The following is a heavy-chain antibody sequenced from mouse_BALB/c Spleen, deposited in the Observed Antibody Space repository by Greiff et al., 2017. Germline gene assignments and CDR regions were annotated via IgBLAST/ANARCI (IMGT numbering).Heavy chain of an antibody. Sequence: EVMLVESGTVLARPGASVKMSCKASGYTFTSYWMHWVKQRPGQGLEWIGAIYPGNSDTSYNQKFKGKAKLTAVTSTSTAYMELSSLTNEDSAVYYCTETARAPFDYWGQGTTLTVSS. D-gene: IGHD3-2*01. CDR1: GYTFTSYW. V-gene: IGHV1-5*01. J-gene: IGHJ2*01. CDR2: IYPGNSDT. CDR3: TETARAPFDY.